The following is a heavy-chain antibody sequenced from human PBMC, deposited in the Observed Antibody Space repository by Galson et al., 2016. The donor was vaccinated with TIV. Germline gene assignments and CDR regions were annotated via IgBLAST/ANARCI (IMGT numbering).Heavy chain of an antibody. CDR3: ARDPDPYVGAKPFDY. V-gene: IGHV3-21*01. CDR1: GFKFSSFW. CDR2: ISSSGTYI. D-gene: IGHD1-26*01. J-gene: IGHJ4*02. Sequence: SLRLSCAVSGFKFSSFWMHWVRQAPGKGLEWVSSISSSGTYIYYTDSVKGRFSISRDNAKNSLYLQMNSLRAEDMAVYYCARDPDPYVGAKPFDYWGQGTQVTVSS.